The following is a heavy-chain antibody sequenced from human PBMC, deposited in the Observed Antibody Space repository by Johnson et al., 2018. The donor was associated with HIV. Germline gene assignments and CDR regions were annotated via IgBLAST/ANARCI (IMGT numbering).Heavy chain of an antibody. D-gene: IGHD1-26*01. J-gene: IGHJ3*02. Sequence: QVQLVESGGGVVQPGGSLRLSCAASGFTFSDYYMSWIRQAPGKGLEWVSYISSSGSTIYYADSVKGRFTISRDNAKNSLYLQMNSLRAEDTALYYCAKDRIVGATDDAFDIWGQGTMVTVSS. CDR2: ISSSGSTI. CDR1: GFTFSDYY. V-gene: IGHV3-11*01. CDR3: AKDRIVGATDDAFDI.